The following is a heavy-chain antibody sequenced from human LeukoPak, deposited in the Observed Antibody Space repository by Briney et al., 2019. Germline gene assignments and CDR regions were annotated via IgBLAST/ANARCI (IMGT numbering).Heavy chain of an antibody. CDR2: IYPSDSGT. CDR3: ATAAMVDAFDI. Sequence: GESLKISCKGSGYSFTSSWISWVGQMPGKGLEWMGIIYPSDSGTTYSPSFQGQVTISADKSISTAYLHWSSLKASDTAMYYCATAAMVDAFDIWGQGTMVTLCS. D-gene: IGHD6-25*01. CDR1: GYSFTSSW. J-gene: IGHJ3*02. V-gene: IGHV5-51*01.